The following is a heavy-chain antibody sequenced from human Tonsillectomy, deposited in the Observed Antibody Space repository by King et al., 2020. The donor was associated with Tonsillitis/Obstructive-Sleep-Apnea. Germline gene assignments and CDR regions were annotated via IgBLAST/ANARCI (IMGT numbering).Heavy chain of an antibody. CDR3: ARGSIGVIPAASFDY. Sequence: QLVQSGAEVKKPGASVKVSCKASGYTFTTYGISWVRQAPGQGLEWMGWISTYNGNTEYAQNLQGRVTMTTDTSTSAAYMELRSLRSDDTAVYYCARGSIGVIPAASFDYWGQGTLVTVSS. CDR1: GYTFTTYG. CDR2: ISTYNGNT. V-gene: IGHV1-18*01. J-gene: IGHJ4*02. D-gene: IGHD2-2*01.